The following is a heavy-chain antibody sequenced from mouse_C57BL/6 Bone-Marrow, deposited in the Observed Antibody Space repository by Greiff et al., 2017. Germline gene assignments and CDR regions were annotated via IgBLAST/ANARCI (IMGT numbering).Heavy chain of an antibody. CDR1: GYSFTSYW. CDR3: AREKAFGNPYYFDY. V-gene: IGHV1-69*01. D-gene: IGHD2-1*01. CDR2: IDTSDSYT. Sequence: QVQLQQPGAELVMPGASVKLSCKASGYSFTSYWMHWVKQRPGQGLEWIGEIDTSDSYTNYNQKFKGKSTLTVDKASSTAYMQLSSLTSEDSAVYYCAREKAFGNPYYFDYWGQGTTLTVSA. J-gene: IGHJ2*01.